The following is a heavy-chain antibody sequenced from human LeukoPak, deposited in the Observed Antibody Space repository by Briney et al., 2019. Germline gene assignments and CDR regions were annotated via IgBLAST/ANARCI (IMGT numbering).Heavy chain of an antibody. V-gene: IGHV4-39*07. J-gene: IGHJ4*02. D-gene: IGHD3-22*01. CDR2: IYYSGST. CDR3: AGSISMIVVVRPLEGYYFDY. Sequence: PSETLSLTCTVSGGSISSSSYYWGWIRQPPGKGLEWIGSIYYSGSTYYNPSLKSRVTISVDTSKNQFSLKLSSVTAADTAVYYCAGSISMIVVVRPLEGYYFDYWGQGTLVTVSS. CDR1: GGSISSSSYY.